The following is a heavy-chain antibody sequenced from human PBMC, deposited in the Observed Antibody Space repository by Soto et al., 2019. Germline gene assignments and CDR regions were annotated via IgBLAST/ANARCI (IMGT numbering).Heavy chain of an antibody. CDR1: GGSVRSSNW. D-gene: IGHD1-1*01. CDR3: ARDRKWIQLDYYYGMDV. J-gene: IGHJ6*02. CDR2: ISHSGST. V-gene: IGHV4-4*02. Sequence: SEALGVTSRGSGGSVRSSNWGGWRRQPPGKGLEWIGEISHSGSTNYNPSLKSRVTISVDKSKNQFSLKLSSVTAADTAVYYYARDRKWIQLDYYYGMDVWGQGTAVT.